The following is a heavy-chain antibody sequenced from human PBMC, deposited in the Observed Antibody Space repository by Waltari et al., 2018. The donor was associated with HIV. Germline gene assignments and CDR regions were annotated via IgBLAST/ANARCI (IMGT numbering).Heavy chain of an antibody. J-gene: IGHJ6*02. D-gene: IGHD1-26*01. V-gene: IGHV3-7*01. CDR1: GFTFTNYW. CDR3: ARIGTFPHNYAIDF. Sequence: EVQLMESGGGLVQSGGSLRLSCAASGFTFTNYWMSWVRQTPGKWLEWVAYIKDDGSEKYYMGSVKGRFTISRDNAKNSMFLQMNSLRAEDTAVYYWARIGTFPHNYAIDFWGQGTTVTVSS. CDR2: IKDDGSEK.